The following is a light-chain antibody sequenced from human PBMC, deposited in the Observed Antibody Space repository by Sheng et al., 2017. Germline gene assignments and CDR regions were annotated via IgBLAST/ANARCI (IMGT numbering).Light chain of an antibody. J-gene: IGLJ1*01. V-gene: IGLV3-1*01. CDR2: QDS. CDR3: QAWDSSTGNV. Sequence: SYELTQPPSVSVSPGQTASITCSGDKLGDKYACWYQQKPGQSPVLVIYQDSKRPSGIPERFSASNSGNTATLTISGTQAMDEADYYCQAWDSSTGNVFGTGTKVTVL. CDR1: KLGDKY.